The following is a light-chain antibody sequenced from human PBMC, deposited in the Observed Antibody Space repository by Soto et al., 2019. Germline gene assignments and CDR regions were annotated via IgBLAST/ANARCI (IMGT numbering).Light chain of an antibody. CDR1: QEIGNY. J-gene: IGKJ5*01. CDR2: DAS. CDR3: QQYYNVPIT. Sequence: DIQMTQSQSSPSASVGDRVTITCQASQEIGNYLNWYQQKTGKAPKRLIHDASNLETGVPSRFSGRGSGTDITYTISSLQPEDIATYYCQQYYNVPITFGQGTRLEIK. V-gene: IGKV1-33*01.